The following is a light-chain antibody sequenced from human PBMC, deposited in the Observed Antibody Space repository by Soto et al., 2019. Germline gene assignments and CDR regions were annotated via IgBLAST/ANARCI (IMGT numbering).Light chain of an antibody. V-gene: IGKV3-20*01. CDR1: QSVSSSY. CDR3: QQYGSSPWT. J-gene: IGKJ1*01. Sequence: EIVLTQSPGTLSLSPGERATLSCMASQSVSSSYSAWYQQKPGQAPRLLIYGASSRATGVPVRFSGSGSGTDFTLTISRLEPEDFAVYYCQQYGSSPWTFGQGTKVDIK. CDR2: GAS.